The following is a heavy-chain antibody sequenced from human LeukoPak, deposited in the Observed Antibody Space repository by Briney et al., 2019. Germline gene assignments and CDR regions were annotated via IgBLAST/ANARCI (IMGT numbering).Heavy chain of an antibody. CDR1: GSIFSNYE. V-gene: IGHV3-48*03. CDR2: ISSSCSTK. J-gene: IGHJ4*02. CDR3: ARDFDYYDSSGYYV. D-gene: IGHD3-22*01. Sequence: GGSLRLSCAASGSIFSNYEMNWVRQAPAKGLEWVSYISSSCSTKYYADSVKGRFTISRDNAKNSLYLQMNSLRAEDTAVYYCARDFDYYDSSGYYVWGQGTLVTVSS.